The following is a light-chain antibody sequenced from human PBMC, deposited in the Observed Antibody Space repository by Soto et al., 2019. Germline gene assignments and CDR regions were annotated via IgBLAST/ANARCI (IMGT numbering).Light chain of an antibody. CDR3: AAWDDSLIGDV. CDR2: RNN. V-gene: IGLV1-47*01. J-gene: IGLJ1*01. Sequence: QSVLTQPPSASGTPGQRVTISCSGSSSNIGSNYVYWYQQLPGTAPKLLIYRNNQRPSAVPDRFSGSKSGTSASLAISGLRSEDEADYYCAAWDDSLIGDVFGTGTKLTVL. CDR1: SSNIGSNY.